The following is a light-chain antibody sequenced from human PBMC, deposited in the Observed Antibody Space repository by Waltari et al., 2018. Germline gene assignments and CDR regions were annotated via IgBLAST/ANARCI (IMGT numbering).Light chain of an antibody. J-gene: IGKJ4*01. CDR2: GAS. CDR3: QQYAGTPIT. Sequence: ELVLTQSPGTLSLSPGARAPLSCRPTQSVSHNNLAWYQQKGGQAPRLLIYGASSRATGIPDRFSGSGSGTDFTLSISRLEPEDYGVYYCQQYAGTPITFGGGTKVEI. V-gene: IGKV3-20*01. CDR1: QSVSHNN.